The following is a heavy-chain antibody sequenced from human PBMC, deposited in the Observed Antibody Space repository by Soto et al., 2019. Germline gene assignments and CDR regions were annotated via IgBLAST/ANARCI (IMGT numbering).Heavy chain of an antibody. V-gene: IGHV1-46*01. D-gene: IGHD3-9*01. CDR1: GYTFSSYY. J-gene: IGHJ4*02. CDR3: ARGLGLGDC. Sequence: QVQLVQSGAEVKKPGASVKVSCKASGYTFSSYYIHWVRQPPEQGLEWLGIINPKGGSTNYAQNFKGRLTVTRDTSTATVYMDLSALTSVDTAMYYCARGLGLGDCWGQGTLVTVSS. CDR2: INPKGGST.